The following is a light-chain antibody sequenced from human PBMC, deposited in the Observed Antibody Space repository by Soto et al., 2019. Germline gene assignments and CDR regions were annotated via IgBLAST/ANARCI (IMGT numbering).Light chain of an antibody. CDR3: GSWDDTLTGYV. CDR1: SSNIGTNF. V-gene: IGLV1-47*02. CDR2: TND. J-gene: IGLJ1*01. Sequence: QLVLTQPPSASGTPGQRVTISCSGSSSNIGTNFVYWYQQLPGTAPKLLIYTNDQRPSGVPDRFSGSKSGTSASLAINGLRSEDEADYYCGSWDDTLTGYVFGTGTKLTVL.